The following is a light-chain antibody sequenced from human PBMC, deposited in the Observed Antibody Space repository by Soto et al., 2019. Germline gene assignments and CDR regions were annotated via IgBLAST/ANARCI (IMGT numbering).Light chain of an antibody. CDR2: DVT. J-gene: IGLJ2*01. V-gene: IGLV2-14*03. CDR3: SSYTSSTTVL. CDR1: SSDVGGYNY. Sequence: QAVVTQPASVSGSPGQSITISCTGTSSDVGGYNYVSWYQQHPGKAPKLMIYDVTYRPPGVSDRFSGSKSGNTASLTISGLQAEDEAEYFCSSYTSSTTVLFGGGTKLTVL.